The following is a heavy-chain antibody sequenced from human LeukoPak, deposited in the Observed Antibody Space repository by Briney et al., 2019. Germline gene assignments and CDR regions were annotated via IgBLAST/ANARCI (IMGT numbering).Heavy chain of an antibody. CDR2: INWNGGST. CDR3: AREGPRDYYGSGSYHPYYMDV. J-gene: IGHJ6*03. Sequence: GGSLRLSCAASGFTFDDYGMSWVRQAPGKGLEWVSGINWNGGSTGYADSVKGRFTISRDNAKNSLYLQMNSLRAEDTALYYCAREGPRDYYGSGSYHPYYMDVWGKGTTVTVSS. V-gene: IGHV3-20*04. CDR1: GFTFDDYG. D-gene: IGHD3-10*01.